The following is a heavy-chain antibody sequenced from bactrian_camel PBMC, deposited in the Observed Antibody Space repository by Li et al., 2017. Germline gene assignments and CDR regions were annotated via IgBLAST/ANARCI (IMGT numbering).Heavy chain of an antibody. J-gene: IGHJ4*01. Sequence: HVQLVESGGGSVQIGGSLTLACAASLAIYRSNAMAWFRQAPGKEREAVAAIRRDDLTAYTDSVKGRFTISKDTAKDTVYLQMNSLGPEDTAMYSCKTSGGIRWFCDYTEWGQGTQVTVS. CDR3: KTSGGIRWFCDYTE. CDR2: IRRDDLT. D-gene: IGHD2*01. V-gene: IGHV3S53*01. CDR1: LAIYRSNA.